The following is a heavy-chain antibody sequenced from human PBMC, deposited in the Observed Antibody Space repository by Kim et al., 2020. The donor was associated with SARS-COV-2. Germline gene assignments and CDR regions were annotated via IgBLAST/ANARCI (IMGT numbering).Heavy chain of an antibody. D-gene: IGHD6-19*01. J-gene: IGHJ4*02. CDR2: SYI. Sequence: SYIYYADSVKGRFTSSRDNAKNSLYLQMNSLRAEDTAVYYCARGGSSGWYWGQGTLVTVSS. V-gene: IGHV3-21*01. CDR3: ARGGSSGWY.